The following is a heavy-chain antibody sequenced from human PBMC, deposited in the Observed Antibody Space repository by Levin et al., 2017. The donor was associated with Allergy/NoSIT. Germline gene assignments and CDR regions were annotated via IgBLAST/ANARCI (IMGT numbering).Heavy chain of an antibody. CDR3: ASARPQRAFDI. CDR2: LGSSSSTL. CDR1: GFTFRSYS. V-gene: IGHV3-48*04. J-gene: IGHJ3*02. Sequence: GGSLRLSCAASGFTFRSYSMNWVRQAPGKGLEWVSYLGSSSSTLYYADSVKGRFTISRENAKNSLYLQMNSRRVEDTAVYYCASARPQRAFDIWGQGTMVTVSS.